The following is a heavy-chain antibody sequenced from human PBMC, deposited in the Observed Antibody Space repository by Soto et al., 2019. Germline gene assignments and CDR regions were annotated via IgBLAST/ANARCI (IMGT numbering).Heavy chain of an antibody. Sequence: SLRLSVAASGFTFSSYAMSWVLQAPGKGLEWVSAISGSGGSTYYADSVKGRFTISRDNSKNTLYLQMNSLRAEDTAVYYCAKARTGYSAGDFDYWGQGSLVIVS. CDR3: AKARTGYSAGDFDY. J-gene: IGHJ4*02. D-gene: IGHD5-12*01. CDR2: ISGSGGST. V-gene: IGHV3-23*01. CDR1: GFTFSSYA.